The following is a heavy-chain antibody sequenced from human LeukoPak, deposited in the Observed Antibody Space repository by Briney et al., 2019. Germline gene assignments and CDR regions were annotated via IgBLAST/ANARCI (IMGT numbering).Heavy chain of an antibody. D-gene: IGHD2-2*01. CDR2: ISSSGSTI. V-gene: IGHV3-11*04. J-gene: IGHJ6*03. Sequence: GGSLRLSCAASGFTFSDYYMSWIRQAPGKGLEWVSYISSSGSTIYYADSVKGRFTISRDNAKNSLYLQMNSLRADDTAVYYCARDYLLVVPAANYYYYYYMDVWGKGTTVTVSS. CDR3: ARDYLLVVPAANYYYYYYMDV. CDR1: GFTFSDYY.